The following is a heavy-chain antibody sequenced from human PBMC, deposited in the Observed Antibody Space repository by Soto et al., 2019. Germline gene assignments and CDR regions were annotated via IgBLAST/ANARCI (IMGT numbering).Heavy chain of an antibody. CDR3: TREIPYFDS. J-gene: IGHJ4*02. CDR2: IRSKDYGGTT. CDR1: VFTFGCFS. Sequence: SLRISCAPSVFTFGCFSISWVRQAPGRGLEWVGFIRSKDYGGTTEYAASVKGRFAISRDDSTGIAYLQMNSLKIEDTAVYYCTREIPYFDSWGQGTMVTVSS. V-gene: IGHV3-49*02.